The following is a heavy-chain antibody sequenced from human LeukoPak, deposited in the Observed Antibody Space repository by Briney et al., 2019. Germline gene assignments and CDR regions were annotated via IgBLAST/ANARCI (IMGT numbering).Heavy chain of an antibody. CDR2: IIPISGTA. J-gene: IGHJ4*02. CDR3: ARVVDTAMVDY. Sequence: SVKVSCKASGSTFSSYAICWVRQAPGQGLEWMGGIIPISGTANYAQKFQGRVTITTDESTSTAYMELSSLRSEDTAVYYCARVVDTAMVDYWGQGTLVTVSS. D-gene: IGHD5-18*01. CDR1: GSTFSSYA. V-gene: IGHV1-69*05.